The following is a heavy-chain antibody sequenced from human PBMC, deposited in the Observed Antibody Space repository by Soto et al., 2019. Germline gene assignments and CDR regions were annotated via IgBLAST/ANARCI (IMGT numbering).Heavy chain of an antibody. CDR2: MNPNSGNT. V-gene: IGHV1-8*01. CDR3: ARGISDFWSGYYPWFDP. CDR1: GYTFTSYD. D-gene: IGHD3-3*01. J-gene: IGHJ5*02. Sequence: ASVKVSCKASGYTFTSYDINWVRQATGQGLEWMGWMNPNSGNTGYAQKFQGRVTMTRNISISTAYMELSSLRSEDTAVYYCARGISDFWSGYYPWFDPWGQGTLVTVSS.